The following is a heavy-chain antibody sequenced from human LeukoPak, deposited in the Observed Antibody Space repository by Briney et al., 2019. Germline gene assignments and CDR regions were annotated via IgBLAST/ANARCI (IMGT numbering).Heavy chain of an antibody. D-gene: IGHD2-21*01. CDR3: ATGVYCATTTCPGYQHYSYFMDV. CDR2: FDRKNGDT. V-gene: IGHV1-24*01. J-gene: IGHJ6*03. Sequence: ASVKVSCKVSGFTLADLSMHWVRQAPGKGLEWVGGFDRKNGDTTYAQRFRGRVTLTEDTSAGTAYMELSSLSADDTAVYYCATGVYCATTTCPGYQHYSYFMDVWGKGTTVTVSS. CDR1: GFTLADLS.